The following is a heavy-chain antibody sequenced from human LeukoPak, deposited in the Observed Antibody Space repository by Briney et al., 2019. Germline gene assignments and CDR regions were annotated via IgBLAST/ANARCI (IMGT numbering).Heavy chain of an antibody. CDR2: ISYDGTNS. J-gene: IGHJ4*02. V-gene: IGHV3-30*18. CDR1: GFTFSRYG. CDR3: TKGGYSNSWYGDY. D-gene: IGHD6-13*01. Sequence: GGSLRLSCAASGFTFSRYGMHWVRQAPGKGLEWVAGISYDGTNSYYADSVKGRFPISRDNSKSTLYLQINNLRPEDTAVYYCTKGGYSNSWYGDYWGQGTLVTVSS.